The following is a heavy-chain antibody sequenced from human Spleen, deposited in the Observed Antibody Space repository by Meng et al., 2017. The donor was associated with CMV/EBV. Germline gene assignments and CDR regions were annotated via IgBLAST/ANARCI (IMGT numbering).Heavy chain of an antibody. CDR2: IQYDGSNK. CDR1: GFTFSNYD. J-gene: IGHJ4*02. D-gene: IGHD3-10*01. CDR3: AKDGRFGGLIFVDY. Sequence: GESLKISCAASGFTFSNYDMHWVRQAPGKGLEWVAFIQYDGSNKYYADSVKGRFTISRDNSKNTVDLQMNSLRAEDTAVYYCAKDGRFGGLIFVDYWGQGTLVTVSS. V-gene: IGHV3-30*02.